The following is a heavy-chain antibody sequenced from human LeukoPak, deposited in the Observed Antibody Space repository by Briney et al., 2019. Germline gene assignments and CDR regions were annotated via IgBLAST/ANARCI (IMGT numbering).Heavy chain of an antibody. V-gene: IGHV3-33*01. J-gene: IGHJ5*02. CDR3: ARAERQEWFNP. CDR2: IWYDERKT. CDR1: GYIFSNYG. Sequence: GGSLRLSCAASGYIFSNYGMHWVRQAPGKGLEWVAVIWYDERKTLYADSVKGRFTISRDKSTNTLYLQMNSVRVEDTAVYYCARAERQEWFNPWGQGTLVTVSS.